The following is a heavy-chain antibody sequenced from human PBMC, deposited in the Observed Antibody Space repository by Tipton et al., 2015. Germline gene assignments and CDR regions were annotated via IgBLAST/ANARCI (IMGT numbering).Heavy chain of an antibody. CDR2: IYPGDSHT. Sequence: VQLVQSGAEVKKPGESLKISCQGSGYSFTNYWIGWVRQMPGKGLEWMGIIYPGDSHTRYNPSVQGQVTISADKSISTAYLHWSSLKASDTAMYYCARHVSFYYDTHGSDALDIWAQGTMVTVSS. V-gene: IGHV5-51*01. J-gene: IGHJ3*02. CDR3: ARHVSFYYDTHGSDALDI. D-gene: IGHD3-22*01. CDR1: GYSFTNYW.